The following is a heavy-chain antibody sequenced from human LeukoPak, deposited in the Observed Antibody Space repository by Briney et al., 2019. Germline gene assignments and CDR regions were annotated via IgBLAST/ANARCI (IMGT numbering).Heavy chain of an antibody. CDR3: AAGAYYYDGSGYSA. J-gene: IGHJ5*02. D-gene: IGHD3-22*01. V-gene: IGHV1-24*01. CDR1: GYTLTELS. CDR2: FDPEDGET. Sequence: GASVKVSCKVSGYTLTELSMHWVRQAPGKGLEWMGGFDPEDGETIYAQKFQGRVTMTEDTSTDTAYMELSSLRSEDTAVYYCAAGAYYYDGSGYSAWGQGTLVTVSS.